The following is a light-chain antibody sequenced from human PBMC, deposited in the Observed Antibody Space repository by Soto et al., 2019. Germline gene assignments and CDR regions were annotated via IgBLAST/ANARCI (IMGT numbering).Light chain of an antibody. V-gene: IGKV1-5*03. J-gene: IGKJ1*01. CDR1: QSISSW. CDR3: QQYSDYWT. CDR2: KAS. Sequence: DIQMTQSPSTLSASVGDRVTITCRASQSISSWLAWYQQKPGKAPKVLIYKASSLESGVPSRFSGRGSGTEFTLTISSLQTYDFATYYCQQYSDYWTFGQGTKVEIK.